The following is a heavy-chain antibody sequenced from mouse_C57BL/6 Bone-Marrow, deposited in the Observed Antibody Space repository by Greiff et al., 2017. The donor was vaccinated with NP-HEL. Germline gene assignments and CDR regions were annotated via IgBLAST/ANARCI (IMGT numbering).Heavy chain of an antibody. J-gene: IGHJ3*01. V-gene: IGHV1-26*01. CDR3: ARYPLYYGSSFFAY. CDR1: GYTFTDYY. Sequence: EVQLQQSGPELVKPGASVKISCKASGYTFTDYYMNWVKQSHGKSLEWIGDINPNNGGTSYNQKFKGKATLTVDKSSSTAYMELRSLTSEDSAVYYCARYPLYYGSSFFAYWGQGTLVTVSA. D-gene: IGHD1-1*01. CDR2: INPNNGGT.